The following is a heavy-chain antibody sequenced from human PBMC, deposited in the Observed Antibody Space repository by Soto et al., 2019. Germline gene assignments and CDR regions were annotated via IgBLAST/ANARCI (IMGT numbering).Heavy chain of an antibody. CDR2: TYYSAGT. J-gene: IGHJ4*02. Sequence: SETLSLTCNFSGGSLSSSGYYWGWIRQAPGKGLEWIVSTYYSAGTYYNPSLKSRVTTSIDASKNQVSLTVTSVTAADTAVYYCARHASRGYSSSWYFEDWGQGALVTVSS. V-gene: IGHV4-39*01. D-gene: IGHD6-13*01. CDR3: ARHASRGYSSSWYFED. CDR1: GGSLSSSGYY.